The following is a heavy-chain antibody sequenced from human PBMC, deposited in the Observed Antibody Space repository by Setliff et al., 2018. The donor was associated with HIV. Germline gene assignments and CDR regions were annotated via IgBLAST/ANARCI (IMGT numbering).Heavy chain of an antibody. D-gene: IGHD2-15*01. CDR3: ARIGRTPYYYYYMDV. J-gene: IGHJ6*03. Sequence: ASVKVSCKASGYAFNSYTLNWVRQATGRGLEWMGWINPNSDNTAYAQKVQGRLTMTRNTSTGTVYMELSSLRSEDTAVYCCARIGRTPYYYYYMDVWGKGTTVTVSS. CDR2: INPNSDNT. V-gene: IGHV1-8*01. CDR1: GYAFNSYT.